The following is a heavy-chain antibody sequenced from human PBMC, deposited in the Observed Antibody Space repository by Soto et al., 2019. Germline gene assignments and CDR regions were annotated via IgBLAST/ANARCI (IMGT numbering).Heavy chain of an antibody. D-gene: IGHD6-6*01. CDR2: ISYDGSNK. V-gene: IGHV3-30-3*01. CDR1: GFTFSSYA. J-gene: IGHJ5*02. Sequence: PGGSLRLSCAPSGFTFSSYAMHWFRQAPGKGLEWVAVISYDGSNKYYADPVKGRFTISRDNSKNTLYLQMNSLRAEDTAVYYCARGGAARPDPLYWFDPWGQGTLVTVSS. CDR3: ARGGAARPDPLYWFDP.